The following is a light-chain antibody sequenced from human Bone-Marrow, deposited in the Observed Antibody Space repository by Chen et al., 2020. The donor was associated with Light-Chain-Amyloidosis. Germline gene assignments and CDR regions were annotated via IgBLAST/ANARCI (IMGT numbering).Light chain of an antibody. CDR1: QSISSW. Sequence: DIQMTQSPSTLSASVGDRVTITCRASQSISSWLAWYQQKTGKAPKLLIYDASSLESGVPSRFSGSRSGTEFTLTISSLQPDDFATYYCQQYNSYSPYTFGQGIKLEIK. V-gene: IGKV1-5*01. J-gene: IGKJ2*01. CDR3: QQYNSYSPYT. CDR2: DAS.